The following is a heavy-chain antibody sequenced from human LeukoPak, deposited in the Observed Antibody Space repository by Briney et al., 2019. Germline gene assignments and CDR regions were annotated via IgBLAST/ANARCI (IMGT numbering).Heavy chain of an antibody. D-gene: IGHD1-26*01. CDR1: GFSFSDYS. CDR3: ARDTSPSYYFMDV. Sequence: GGSLRLSCAASGFSFSDYSLTWVRQAPGKGLEWVTVISYDGSHTYYADSVKGRFTISRDSSKNTLYLQLNSLRDEDTAVYFCARDTSPSYYFMDVWGRGTTVTVSS. J-gene: IGHJ6*03. V-gene: IGHV3-30*04. CDR2: ISYDGSHT.